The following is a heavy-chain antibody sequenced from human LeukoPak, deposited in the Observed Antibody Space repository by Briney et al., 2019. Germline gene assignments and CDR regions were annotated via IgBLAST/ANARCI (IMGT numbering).Heavy chain of an antibody. D-gene: IGHD2-21*01. J-gene: IGHJ4*02. CDR2: ISYDGSNK. Sequence: GGSLRLSCAASGFTFSDYVMHWVRQAPGKGLEWVAVISYDGSNKYHADSVKGRFTISRDNSQNTLYLQMNSLRAEDTAVYYCARGCGGGCHYFDYWGQGTLVTVSS. V-gene: IGHV3-30-3*01. CDR1: GFTFSDYV. CDR3: ARGCGGGCHYFDY.